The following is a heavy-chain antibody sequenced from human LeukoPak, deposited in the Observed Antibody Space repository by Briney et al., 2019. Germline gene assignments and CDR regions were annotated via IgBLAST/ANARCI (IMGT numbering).Heavy chain of an antibody. CDR3: ARRLPGGYFDY. J-gene: IGHJ4*02. CDR2: IYYSGST. Sequence: WVRQPPGKGLEWIGSIYYSGSTYYNPSLKSRVTISVDTSKNQFSLKLSSVTAADTAMYYCARRLPGGYFDYWGQGTLVTVSS. V-gene: IGHV4-39*01. D-gene: IGHD1-1*01.